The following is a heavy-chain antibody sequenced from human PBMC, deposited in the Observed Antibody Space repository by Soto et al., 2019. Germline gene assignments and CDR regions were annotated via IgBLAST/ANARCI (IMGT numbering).Heavy chain of an antibody. Sequence: QVQLVQSGAEVKKPGSSVKVSCKASGGTFSSYAISWVRQAPGQGLEWMGGIIPIFGTANYEQKFQGRVTMTADKSTSTADMELGSLRSEDTAVYYGARRIIYSWETTLTTEYYFDYWGQGTLVTVSS. CDR3: ARRIIYSWETTLTTEYYFDY. V-gene: IGHV1-69*06. CDR2: IIPIFGTA. J-gene: IGHJ4*02. D-gene: IGHD4-4*01. CDR1: GGTFSSYA.